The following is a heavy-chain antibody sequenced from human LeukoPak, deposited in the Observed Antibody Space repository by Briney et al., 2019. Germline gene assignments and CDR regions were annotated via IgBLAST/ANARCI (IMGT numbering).Heavy chain of an antibody. D-gene: IGHD5-24*01. Sequence: GGSLRLSCAASGFTFSSYWMHWVRQAPGKGLVWVSRINSDGSSTSYADSVKGRFTISRDNAKNTLYLQMNSLRAEDTAVYDCARVEMATIRNAFDIWGQGTMVTVSS. V-gene: IGHV3-74*01. CDR1: GFTFSSYW. CDR2: INSDGSST. CDR3: ARVEMATIRNAFDI. J-gene: IGHJ3*02.